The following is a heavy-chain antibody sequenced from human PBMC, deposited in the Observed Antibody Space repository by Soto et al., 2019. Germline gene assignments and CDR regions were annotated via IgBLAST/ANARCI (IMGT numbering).Heavy chain of an antibody. D-gene: IGHD3-10*01. CDR3: AKDYGGNYYGMDV. V-gene: IGHV3-30*18. CDR1: GFTFSSYG. Sequence: SGGSLRLSCAASGFTFSSYGMHWVRQAPGKGLEWVAVISYDGSNKYYADSVKGRFTISRDNSKNTLYLQMNSLRAEDTAVYYCAKDYGGNYYGMDVWGQGTTVTVSS. J-gene: IGHJ6*02. CDR2: ISYDGSNK.